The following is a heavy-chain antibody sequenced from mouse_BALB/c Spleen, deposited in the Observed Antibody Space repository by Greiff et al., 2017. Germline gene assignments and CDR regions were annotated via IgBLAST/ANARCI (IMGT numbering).Heavy chain of an antibody. Sequence: EVQLQQSGADLVRSGASVKLSCTASGFTITDYYMHWVQQTPEQGLEWIGWIDPENGDTEYAPKFQGKATMTADTSSNTAYLQLSSLTSEDTAVYYCNALNWDDGFDYWGQGTLVTVSA. CDR2: IDPENGDT. V-gene: IGHV14-4*02. D-gene: IGHD4-1*01. J-gene: IGHJ3*01. CDR1: GFTITDYY. CDR3: NALNWDDGFDY.